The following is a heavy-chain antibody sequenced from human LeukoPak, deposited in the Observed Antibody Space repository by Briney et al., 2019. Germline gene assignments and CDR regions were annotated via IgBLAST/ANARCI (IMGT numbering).Heavy chain of an antibody. CDR3: ASLHLNYYDSSGIDAFDI. J-gene: IGHJ3*02. CDR2: INPSGGST. Sequence: ASVKVSCKASGYTFTSYYMHWVRQAPGQGLEWMGIINPSGGSTSYAQKFQGRVTMTRDMSTSTVYMELSSLRSEDTAVYYCASLHLNYYDSSGIDAFDIWGQGTMVTVSS. CDR1: GYTFTSYY. D-gene: IGHD3-22*01. V-gene: IGHV1-46*01.